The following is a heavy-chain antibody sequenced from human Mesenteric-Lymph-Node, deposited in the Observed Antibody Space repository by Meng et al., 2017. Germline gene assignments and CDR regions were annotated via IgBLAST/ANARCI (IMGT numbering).Heavy chain of an antibody. CDR3: ARDLKGVGNGEFDY. V-gene: IGHV3-30*14. Sequence: GESLKISCAASGFTFSSYAMHWARQAPGKGLEWVAVISYDGSNKYYADSVKGRFTISRDNSKNTLYLQMNSLRPEDTAVYYCARDLKGVGNGEFDYWGQGTLVTVSS. CDR1: GFTFSSYA. D-gene: IGHD3-10*01. CDR2: ISYDGSNK. J-gene: IGHJ4*02.